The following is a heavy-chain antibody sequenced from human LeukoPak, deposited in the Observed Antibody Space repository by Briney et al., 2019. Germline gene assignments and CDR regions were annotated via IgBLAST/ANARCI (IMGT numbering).Heavy chain of an antibody. CDR2: INPKSGAT. CDR3: VKGATEGYYYYYGLDV. CDR1: GYTFTGYY. Sequence: ASVKVSCKASGYTFTGYYMHWVRQAPGQGLEWMGWINPKSGATTYAQKFQDRVTLTRDTSINTAYMDLSGLTSDDTAVFYCVKGATEGYYYYYGLDVWGQGTTVTVYS. V-gene: IGHV1-2*02. J-gene: IGHJ6*02.